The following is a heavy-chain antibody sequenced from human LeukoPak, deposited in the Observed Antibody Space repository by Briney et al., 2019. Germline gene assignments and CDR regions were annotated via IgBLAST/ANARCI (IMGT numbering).Heavy chain of an antibody. CDR3: ANKGEAAAFDY. CDR1: GFTFSSYA. V-gene: IGHV3-30-3*01. D-gene: IGHD6-13*01. Sequence: GRSLRLSCAASGFTFSSYAMHWVRQAPGKGLEWVAVISYDGSNKYYADSVGGRFTISRDNSKNTLYLQMNSLRAEDTAVYYCANKGEAAAFDYWGQGALVTVSS. J-gene: IGHJ4*02. CDR2: ISYDGSNK.